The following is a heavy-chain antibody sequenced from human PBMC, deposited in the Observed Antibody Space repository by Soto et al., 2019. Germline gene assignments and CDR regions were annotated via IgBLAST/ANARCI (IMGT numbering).Heavy chain of an antibody. CDR2: ISSSGTV. CDR1: GGSIRDYF. CDR3: ARDRKLELPGNYYYYGMDV. J-gene: IGHJ6*02. V-gene: IGHV4-59*01. Sequence: SETLSLTCSVSGGSIRDYFWTWIRQPPGRGLEWIGYISSSGTVKYNSSLKSRVTISLDRSRNQFSLKLSSVTAADTAVYFCARDRKLELPGNYYYYGMDVWGQGTTVTVSS. D-gene: IGHD1-7*01.